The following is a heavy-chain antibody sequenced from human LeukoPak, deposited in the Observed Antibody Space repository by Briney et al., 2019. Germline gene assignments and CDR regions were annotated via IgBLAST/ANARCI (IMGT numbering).Heavy chain of an antibody. Sequence: GSLRLSCAGSGFTFSTYSMNWVRQAPGKGLEWIASIYYSGSTYYNPSLKSRVTISVDASKNQFSLKLSSVTAADTAVYYCARHMYSVGSCYYFDYWGQGTLVTVSS. V-gene: IGHV4-39*01. D-gene: IGHD2-15*01. CDR2: IYYSGST. CDR1: GFTFSTYSMN. CDR3: ARHMYSVGSCYYFDY. J-gene: IGHJ4*02.